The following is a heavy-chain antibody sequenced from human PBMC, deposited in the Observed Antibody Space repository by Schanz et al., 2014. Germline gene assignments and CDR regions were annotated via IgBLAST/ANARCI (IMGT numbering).Heavy chain of an antibody. CDR1: GFTFSSYG. CDR2: MSYDGSIK. D-gene: IGHD3-9*01. CDR3: ARDSRPNYDFLTAYYSIDY. J-gene: IGHJ4*02. Sequence: VQLVESGGGVVQPGRSLRLSCAASGFTFSSYGMHWVRQAPGKGLEWVAAMSYDGSIKYYGDSVKGRFTISRDNSKNTLYLHMNALRSEDTAVYYCARDSRPNYDFLTAYYSIDYWGQGTLVTVSS. V-gene: IGHV3-30*03.